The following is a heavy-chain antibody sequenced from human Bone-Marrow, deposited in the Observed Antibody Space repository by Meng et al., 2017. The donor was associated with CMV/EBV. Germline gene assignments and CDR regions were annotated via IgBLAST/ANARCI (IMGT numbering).Heavy chain of an antibody. CDR3: ARHRALYCSGGSCYPGYNWFDP. CDR1: GFTFSEYY. Sequence: GESLKISCVASGFTFSEYYMTWIRQPPGKGLEWISYISGRTPEISYADSVKGRFTISRDNANNSLYLQMNSLRAEDSAIYYCARHRALYCSGGSCYPGYNWFDPWGQGTLVTVSS. CDR2: ISGRTPEI. V-gene: IGHV3-11*01. D-gene: IGHD2-15*01. J-gene: IGHJ5*02.